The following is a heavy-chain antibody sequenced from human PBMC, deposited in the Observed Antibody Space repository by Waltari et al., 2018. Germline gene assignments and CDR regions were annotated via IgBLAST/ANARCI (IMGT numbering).Heavy chain of an antibody. J-gene: IGHJ4*02. D-gene: IGHD6-19*01. Sequence: QLQLQESGPGLVKPSETLSLTCTVSGGSISSSSYYWVWIRQPPGKGLGWIGSIYSSGSTYYNPSLKSRVTISVDTSKNQFSLKLSSVTAADTAVYYCASLRSGWYFDYWGQGTLVTVSS. CDR3: ASLRSGWYFDY. V-gene: IGHV4-39*01. CDR2: IYSSGST. CDR1: GGSISSSSYY.